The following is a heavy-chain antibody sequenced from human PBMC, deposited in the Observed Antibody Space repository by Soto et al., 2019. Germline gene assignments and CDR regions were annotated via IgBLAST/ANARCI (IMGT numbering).Heavy chain of an antibody. Sequence: PGGSLRLSCAASGFTFSSYAMSWVRQAPGKGLEWVSAISGSGGSTYYADSVKGRFTISRDNSKNTLYLQMNSLRAEDTAVYYCAKDLYHYGSGSYYIPYYYYYYMDVWGKGTTVTVSS. D-gene: IGHD3-10*01. CDR1: GFTFSSYA. V-gene: IGHV3-23*01. CDR3: AKDLYHYGSGSYYIPYYYYYYMDV. CDR2: ISGSGGST. J-gene: IGHJ6*03.